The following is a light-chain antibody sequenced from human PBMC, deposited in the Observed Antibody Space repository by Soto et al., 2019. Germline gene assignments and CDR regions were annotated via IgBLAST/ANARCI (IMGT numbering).Light chain of an antibody. CDR2: GAS. CDR3: RQYGSVPPYT. J-gene: IGKJ2*01. CDR1: QRISTNY. V-gene: IGKV3-20*01. Sequence: EIVLTQSPGTQYLSPGERATLSCRASQRISTNYFAWYQQKPGQSPRLLIYGASNRATGIPDRFGGSGSGTDFTLTISGLEPEDFAVYYCRQYGSVPPYTFGQGTKLEIK.